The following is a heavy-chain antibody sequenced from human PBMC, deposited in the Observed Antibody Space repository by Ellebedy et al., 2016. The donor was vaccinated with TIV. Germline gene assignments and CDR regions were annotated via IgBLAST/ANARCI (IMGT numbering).Heavy chain of an antibody. CDR1: GFIFDDYT. J-gene: IGHJ4*02. V-gene: IGHV3-43*01. Sequence: GGSLRLSXEASGFIFDDYTMHWVRQAPGKGLEWVSLISWDGAHTTYADSVKGRFTISRDKSKNSLHLQMNSLTTEDTALYYCAKDLIRYNSGWRFFLDHWGQGTLVTVSS. CDR2: ISWDGAHT. D-gene: IGHD6-19*01. CDR3: AKDLIRYNSGWRFFLDH.